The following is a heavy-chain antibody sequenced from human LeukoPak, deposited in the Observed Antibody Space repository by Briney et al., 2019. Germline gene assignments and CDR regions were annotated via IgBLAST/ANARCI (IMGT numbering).Heavy chain of an antibody. CDR2: IKRDGSEK. Sequence: GGSLRLSCAASGFTFSSYWMNWVRQAPGEGPEWVANIKRDGSEKYYVDSVKGRFTISRDNAKNSLHLQMNSLRVEDTAVYYCARGHNSAFDYWGQGTLVTVSS. J-gene: IGHJ4*02. V-gene: IGHV3-7*01. CDR3: ARGHNSAFDY. D-gene: IGHD1-1*01. CDR1: GFTFSSYW.